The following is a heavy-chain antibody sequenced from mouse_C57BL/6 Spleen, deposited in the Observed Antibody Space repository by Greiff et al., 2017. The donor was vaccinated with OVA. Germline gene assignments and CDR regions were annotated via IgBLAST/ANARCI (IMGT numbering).Heavy chain of an antibody. J-gene: IGHJ4*01. Sequence: ESGPELVKPGASVKISCKASGYAFSSSWMNWVKQRPGKGLEWIGRIYPGDGDTNYNGKFKGKATLTADKSSSTAYMQLSSLTSEDSAVYFCARDITTGYWGQGTSVTVSS. CDR2: IYPGDGDT. D-gene: IGHD1-1*01. CDR1: GYAFSSSW. V-gene: IGHV1-82*01. CDR3: ARDITTGY.